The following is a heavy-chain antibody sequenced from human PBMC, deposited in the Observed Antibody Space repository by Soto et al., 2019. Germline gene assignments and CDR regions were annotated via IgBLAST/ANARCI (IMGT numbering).Heavy chain of an antibody. CDR3: ARRPPQLFKEFGRRNPPYGMDV. D-gene: IGHD2-21*01. V-gene: IGHV4-59*01. CDR1: GGSISSYY. CDR2: IYYSGST. Sequence: PSETLSLTCTVSGGSISSYYWSWIRQPPGKGLEWIGYIYYSGSTNYNPSLKSRVTISVDTSKNQFSLKLSSVTAADTAVYYCARRPPQLFKEFGRRNPPYGMDVWGQGTTVTVSS. J-gene: IGHJ6*02.